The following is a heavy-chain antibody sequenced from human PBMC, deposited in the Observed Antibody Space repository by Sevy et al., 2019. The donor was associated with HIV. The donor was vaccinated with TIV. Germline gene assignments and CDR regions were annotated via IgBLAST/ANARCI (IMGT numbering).Heavy chain of an antibody. CDR3: ARALKTARPHYYYGMDV. J-gene: IGHJ6*02. D-gene: IGHD1-1*01. Sequence: SETLSLTCAVYGGSFSGYYWSWIRQPPGKGLEWIGEINHSGSTNYNPSLKSRGTISVDTSKNKFSLKLRSVTAADTAVYYCARALKTARPHYYYGMDVWGQGTTVTVSS. CDR1: GGSFSGYY. CDR2: INHSGST. V-gene: IGHV4-34*01.